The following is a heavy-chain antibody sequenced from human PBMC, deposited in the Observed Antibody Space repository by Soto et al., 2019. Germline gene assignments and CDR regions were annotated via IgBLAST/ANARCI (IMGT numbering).Heavy chain of an antibody. CDR1: GYTFTSYG. CDR3: ARGTITVVRGVTPRFDP. D-gene: IGHD3-10*01. J-gene: IGHJ5*02. CDR2: ISAYNGNT. V-gene: IGHV1-18*01. Sequence: ASVKVSCKASGYTFTSYGISWVRQAPGQGLEWMGWISAYNGNTNYAQKLQGRVNMTTDTSKSTAYMELRSLRSDDTAVYYCARGTITVVRGVTPRFDPWGQGTLVTVSS.